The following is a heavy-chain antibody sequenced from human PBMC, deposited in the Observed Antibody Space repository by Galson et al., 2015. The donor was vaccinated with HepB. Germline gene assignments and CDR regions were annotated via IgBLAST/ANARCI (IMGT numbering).Heavy chain of an antibody. D-gene: IGHD5-24*01. CDR3: AKVPRSTSDY. Sequence: SLRLSCAASGFTFSSYVMNWVRQAPGKGLEWVSGISASGGSTYYADSVKGRFTISRDNSKNTVYLQMNSLRAEDTAVYFCAKVPRSTSDYWGQGTLVTVSS. J-gene: IGHJ4*02. CDR1: GFTFSSYV. CDR2: ISASGGST. V-gene: IGHV3-23*01.